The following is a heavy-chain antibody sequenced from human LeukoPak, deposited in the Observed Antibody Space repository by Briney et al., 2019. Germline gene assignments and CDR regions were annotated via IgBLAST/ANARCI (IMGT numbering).Heavy chain of an antibody. CDR2: IYHSGST. J-gene: IGHJ4*02. Sequence: SETLSLTCAVYGGSFSDNYWTWIRQPPGKGLEWIGEIYHSGSTKYNPSLKSRVTISVDTSKNQFSLKLSSVTAADTAVYYCARADCSSTSCQFDYWGQGTLVTVSS. CDR1: GGSFSDNY. CDR3: ARADCSSTSCQFDY. D-gene: IGHD2-2*01. V-gene: IGHV4-34*01.